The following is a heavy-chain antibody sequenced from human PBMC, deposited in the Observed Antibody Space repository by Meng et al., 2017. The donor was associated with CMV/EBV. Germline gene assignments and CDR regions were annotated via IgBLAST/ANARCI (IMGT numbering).Heavy chain of an antibody. D-gene: IGHD1-7*01. Sequence: GESLKISCAASGFTFSSYSMNWVRQAPGKGLEWVSSISSSSSYIYYADSVKGRFTISRENAKNSLYLQMNSLRAEDTAVYYCARDLGPYNWNYVGVVQGAKDYWGQGTLVTVSS. V-gene: IGHV3-21*01. J-gene: IGHJ4*02. CDR1: GFTFSSYS. CDR3: ARDLGPYNWNYVGVVQGAKDY. CDR2: ISSSSSYI.